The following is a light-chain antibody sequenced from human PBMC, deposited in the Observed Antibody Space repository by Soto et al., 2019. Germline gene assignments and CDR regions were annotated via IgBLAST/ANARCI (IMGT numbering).Light chain of an antibody. V-gene: IGKV3-20*01. J-gene: IGKJ1*01. CDR3: QQNGGSWT. CDR1: QSVSSSY. Sequence: EIVLTQSPGTLSLSPGERATLSCRASQSVSSSYLAWYQQKPGQAPRLLISGASSRATGIPDRFSGSGSGTDFTLTISRLEPEDFAVYHCQQNGGSWTFGQGTKVDIK. CDR2: GAS.